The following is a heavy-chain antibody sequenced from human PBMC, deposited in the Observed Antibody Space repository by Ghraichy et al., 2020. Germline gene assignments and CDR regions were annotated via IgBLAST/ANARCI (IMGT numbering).Heavy chain of an antibody. CDR2: IRWDGNT. D-gene: IGHD3-22*01. CDR3: AHRRYYDSSGYDY. CDR1: GFSLSTSEVG. J-gene: IGHJ4*02. Sequence: SGPTLVKPTQTLTLTCTLSGFSLSTSEVGVGWIRQPPGKALEWLAVIRWDGNTRYSPSLKNRLTITRVTFKNQMVLTMTNMDPVDTGTYYCAHRRYYDSSGYDYWGQGTLVTVAS. V-gene: IGHV2-5*02.